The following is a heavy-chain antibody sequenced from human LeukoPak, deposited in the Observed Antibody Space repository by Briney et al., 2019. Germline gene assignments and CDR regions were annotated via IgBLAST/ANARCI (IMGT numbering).Heavy chain of an antibody. CDR2: IKSKTDGGTT. V-gene: IGHV3-15*01. CDR1: GFTFSSYA. Sequence: GGSLRLSCAASGFTFSSYAMSWVRQAPGKGLEWVGRIKSKTDGGTTDYAAPVKGRFTISRDDSKNTLYLQMNSLKAEDTAVYYCTTGSGLLEDSEPYDYWGQGTLVTVSS. J-gene: IGHJ4*02. CDR3: TTGSGLLEDSEPYDY. D-gene: IGHD2-21*02.